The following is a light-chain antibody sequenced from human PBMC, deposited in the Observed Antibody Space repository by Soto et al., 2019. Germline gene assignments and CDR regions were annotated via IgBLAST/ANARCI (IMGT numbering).Light chain of an antibody. CDR1: SSDVGRYNY. V-gene: IGLV2-14*01. J-gene: IGLJ2*01. CDR2: EVS. CDR3: QVWDSSSDHVV. Sequence: QSALTQPASVSGSPGQSITISCTGTSSDVGRYNYVSWYQQHPGRAPKLIIYEVSNRPSGIPERFSGSNSGNTATLTISRVEAGDEADYYCQVWDSSSDHVVFGGGTKVTVL.